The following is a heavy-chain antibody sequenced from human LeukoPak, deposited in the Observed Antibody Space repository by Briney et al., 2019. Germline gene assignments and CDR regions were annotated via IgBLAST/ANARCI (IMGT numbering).Heavy chain of an antibody. V-gene: IGHV1/OR15-2*02. CDR2: ISISKGNT. J-gene: IGHJ3*02. D-gene: IGHD6-25*01. Sequence: GASVKVSCKASGYVFTDYYMHWVRQAPGQGLGWMGWISISKGNTIHGQKLLDRVTMTRDTSTSTAYMELRSLRSDDTAVYYCARDKRYALDIWGQGTMVTVSS. CDR1: GYVFTDYY. CDR3: ARDKRYALDI.